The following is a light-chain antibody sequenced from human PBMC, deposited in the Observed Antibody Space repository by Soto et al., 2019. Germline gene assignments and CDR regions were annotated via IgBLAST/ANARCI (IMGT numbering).Light chain of an antibody. CDR3: QSYDSSLSGYV. Sequence: QSALTQPPAVSGAPGQRVTISCTESSSNIGAGYDVHWYQQLPGTAPKLLIYLNNNRPSGVPDRFSGSKSGTSASLAITGLQAEDEADYYCQSYDSSLSGYVFGTGTKVTVL. CDR1: SSNIGAGYD. V-gene: IGLV1-40*01. J-gene: IGLJ1*01. CDR2: LNN.